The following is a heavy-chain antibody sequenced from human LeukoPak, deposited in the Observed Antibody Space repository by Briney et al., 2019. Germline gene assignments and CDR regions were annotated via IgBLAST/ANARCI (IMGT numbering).Heavy chain of an antibody. CDR2: IYSSGST. D-gene: IGHD3-10*01. Sequence: SETLSLTCTVSGGSISSYYWSWIRQPPGKGLEWIGYIYSSGSTNYNPSLKSRVTISVDTSKNQFSLKLSSVTAADTAVYYCAGHRWGVPFDYWGQGTLVTVSS. CDR1: GGSISSYY. CDR3: AGHRWGVPFDY. V-gene: IGHV4-59*08. J-gene: IGHJ4*02.